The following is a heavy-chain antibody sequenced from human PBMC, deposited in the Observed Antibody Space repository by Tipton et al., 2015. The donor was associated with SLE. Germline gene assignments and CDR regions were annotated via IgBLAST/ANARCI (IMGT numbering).Heavy chain of an antibody. J-gene: IGHJ3*02. CDR1: GFTFSSYS. CDR3: ARGWDIVGATYAFDI. CDR2: ISSSSSYI. Sequence: SLRLSCAASGFTFSSYSMNWVRQAPGKGLEWVSSISSSSSYIYYADSVKGRFTISRDNPKNSLYLQMNSLRAEDTAVYYCARGWDIVGATYAFDIWGQGTMVTVSS. D-gene: IGHD1-26*01. V-gene: IGHV3-21*01.